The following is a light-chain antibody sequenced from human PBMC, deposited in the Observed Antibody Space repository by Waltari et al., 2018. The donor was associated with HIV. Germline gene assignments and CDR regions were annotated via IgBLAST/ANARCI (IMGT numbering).Light chain of an antibody. J-gene: IGKJ2*01. V-gene: IGKV3-20*01. CDR1: QSVSSSY. CDR3: QQYGISPPWYS. CDR2: GGS. Sequence: EIVLTQSPGTLSLSPGERATLPCRASQSVSSSYLAWYQQKPGQAPRLLIYGGSNRATGIPDRFRSSGSGADFTLTINRLEPEDFAVYYCQQYGISPPWYSFGQGTKLE.